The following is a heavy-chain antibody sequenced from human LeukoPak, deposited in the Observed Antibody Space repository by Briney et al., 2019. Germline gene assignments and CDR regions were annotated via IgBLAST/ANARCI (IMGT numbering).Heavy chain of an antibody. CDR1: GFTFDSYA. Sequence: GGSLRLSCVVSGFTFDSYAMSWVRQAPGKGLEWVSAISGSGGNTYYADSVKGRFTISRDNSKNTLNLQLNSLRAEDTAIYYYAKYSSSWYYFDYWGQGTLVTVSS. D-gene: IGHD6-13*01. CDR3: AKYSSSWYYFDY. V-gene: IGHV3-23*01. CDR2: ISGSGGNT. J-gene: IGHJ4*02.